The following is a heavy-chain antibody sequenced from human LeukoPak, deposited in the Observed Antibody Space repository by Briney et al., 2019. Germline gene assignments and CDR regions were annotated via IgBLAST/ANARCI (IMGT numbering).Heavy chain of an antibody. CDR3: AKGTGGDTAIDH. V-gene: IGHV3-30*18. CDR1: GFIFNTYA. J-gene: IGHJ4*02. D-gene: IGHD3-16*01. CDR2: ISHDEKNK. Sequence: GGSLSLSCGASGFIFNTYAMHWVRQRPGKGLEWVAFISHDEKNKYYADSVKGRFAISRDNSKKMVHLQMSSLTPEDTAFYYCAKGTGGDTAIDHWGQGTLVTVSS.